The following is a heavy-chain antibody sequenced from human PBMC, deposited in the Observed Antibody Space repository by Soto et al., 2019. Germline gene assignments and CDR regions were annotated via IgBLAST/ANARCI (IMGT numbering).Heavy chain of an antibody. CDR1: GYSFTIYW. D-gene: IGHD2-15*01. CDR3: ARXPAYCSGGSCYSIWFDP. J-gene: IGHJ5*02. V-gene: IGHV5-51*01. CDR2: IYPGDSDT. Sequence: GESLKISCKGSGYSFTIYWIGWVRQMPGKGLEWMGIIYPGDSDTRYSPSFQGQVTISADKSISTAYLQWSSLKASDTAMYYCARXPAYCSGGSCYSIWFDPWGQGTLVTVSS.